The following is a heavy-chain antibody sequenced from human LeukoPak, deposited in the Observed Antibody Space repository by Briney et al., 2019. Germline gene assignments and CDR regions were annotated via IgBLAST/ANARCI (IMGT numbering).Heavy chain of an antibody. Sequence: PGGSLRLSCVASGVTFNSYAMSWVRQAPGKGLEWVSAITGLGTVDNAGSVRGRFTISRDNSKSTLFLQMDSLKPEDTATYYCARRRYESSGHFDYWGQGALVTVSS. J-gene: IGHJ4*02. CDR3: ARRRYESSGHFDY. CDR2: ITGLGTV. CDR1: GVTFNSYA. V-gene: IGHV3-23*01. D-gene: IGHD3-22*01.